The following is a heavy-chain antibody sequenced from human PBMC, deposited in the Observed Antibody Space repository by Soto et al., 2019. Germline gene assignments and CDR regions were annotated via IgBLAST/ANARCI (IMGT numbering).Heavy chain of an antibody. CDR1: GYSFTSYW. Sequence: PGESLKISCKGSGYSFTSYWIGWVRQMPGKGLEWMGIIYPGDSDTRYSPSFEGQVTISADKSISTAYLQWSSLKASDTAMYYCARLRYCTGLSCYAPFDYWGQGTLVTVSS. J-gene: IGHJ4*02. CDR3: ARLRYCTGLSCYAPFDY. V-gene: IGHV5-51*01. D-gene: IGHD2-8*02. CDR2: IYPGDSDT.